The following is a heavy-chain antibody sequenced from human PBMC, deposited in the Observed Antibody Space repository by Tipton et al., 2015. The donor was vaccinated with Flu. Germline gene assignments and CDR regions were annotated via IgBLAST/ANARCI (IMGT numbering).Heavy chain of an antibody. CDR2: ISNDGSNK. Sequence: SLRLSCAASGFTFSNYAMDWVRQVPGKGLEWVAFISNDGSNKYYADSVKGRFTISRDSSKNTLDLQMNSLRVDDTAVYYCARGPGSWPYYFNYWGRGTLVTVSS. J-gene: IGHJ4*02. D-gene: IGHD6-13*01. CDR1: GFTFSNYA. V-gene: IGHV3-30*01. CDR3: ARGPGSWPYYFNY.